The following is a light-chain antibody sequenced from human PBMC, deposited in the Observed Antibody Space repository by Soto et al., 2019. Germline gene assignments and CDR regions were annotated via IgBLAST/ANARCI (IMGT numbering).Light chain of an antibody. CDR2: GAS. J-gene: IGKJ1*01. CDR3: QQYGSSPPVT. V-gene: IGKV3-20*01. CDR1: QSVSSN. Sequence: IVMTQSPATLSVSPWDGATVSCRSSQSVSSNLAWYQQKPGQAPRLLIYGASTRATGIPARFSGSGSGTDFTLTISRLEPEDFAVYYCQQYGSSPPVTFGQGTKVDIK.